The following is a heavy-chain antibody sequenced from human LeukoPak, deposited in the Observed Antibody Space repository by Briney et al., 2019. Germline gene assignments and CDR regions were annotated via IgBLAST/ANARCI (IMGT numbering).Heavy chain of an antibody. J-gene: IGHJ4*02. Sequence: GGSLRLSCAASGFTSSSYGMHWVRQAPGKGLEWVAVISYDGSNKYYADSVKGRFTISRDNSKNTLYLQMNSLRAEDTAVYYCAKEAAMAPLDYWGQGTLVTVSS. CDR3: AKEAAMAPLDY. D-gene: IGHD5-18*01. CDR1: GFTSSSYG. CDR2: ISYDGSNK. V-gene: IGHV3-30*18.